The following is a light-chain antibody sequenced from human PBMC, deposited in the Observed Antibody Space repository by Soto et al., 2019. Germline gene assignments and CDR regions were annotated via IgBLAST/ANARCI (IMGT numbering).Light chain of an antibody. CDR2: KAS. CDR1: QSISSW. Sequence: DIQMTQSPSTLSASVGDRVTITCRASQSISSWLAWYQQKPGKAPSLLIYKASNLESGVPSRFSGSGSGTEFTLTISSLQPDDFATYYCQQFSTYPLTFGGGTKVEIQ. CDR3: QQFSTYPLT. V-gene: IGKV1-5*03. J-gene: IGKJ4*01.